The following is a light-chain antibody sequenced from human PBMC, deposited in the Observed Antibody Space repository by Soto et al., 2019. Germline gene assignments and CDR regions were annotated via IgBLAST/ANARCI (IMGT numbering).Light chain of an antibody. CDR2: MVS. J-gene: IGLJ3*02. CDR3: ATRDDGLSGPWV. V-gene: IGLV2-14*01. Sequence: QSVLAQPTSVSGSLGQSIAISCTGTSSDVGGYDYVSWHQQHPGKAPKVLISMVSNRPSGVSNRFSGSKSGNTASLTISGLQADDEADYYCATRDDGLSGPWVFGGGTKLTVL. CDR1: SSDVGGYDY.